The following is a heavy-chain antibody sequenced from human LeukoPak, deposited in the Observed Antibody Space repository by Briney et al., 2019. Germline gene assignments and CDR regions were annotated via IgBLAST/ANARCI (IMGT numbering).Heavy chain of an antibody. CDR1: GFMFNNYW. V-gene: IGHV3-74*01. Sequence: GGSLRLSCAASGFMFNNYWMHWVRQALGKGLEWVSRIRSDGRSTSYADSVKGRFTISRDNAKSMLYLQMNTVRAEDSALYYCARVISDLLDFDFDYWGQGTLVTVSS. J-gene: IGHJ4*02. CDR3: ARVISDLLDFDFDY. CDR2: IRSDGRST. D-gene: IGHD3-16*01.